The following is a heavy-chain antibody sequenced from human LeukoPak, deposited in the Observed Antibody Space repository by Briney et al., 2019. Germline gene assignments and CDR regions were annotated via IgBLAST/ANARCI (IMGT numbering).Heavy chain of an antibody. CDR3: ATVAPSHYYDSSGYYQFDY. Sequence: ASVKVSCKVSGYTLTELSMHWVRQAPGKGLAWMGGFDPEDGETIYAQKFQGRVTMTEDTTTDTAYMELNSLRSEDTAVYYCATVAPSHYYDSSGYYQFDYWGQGTLVTVSS. CDR2: FDPEDGET. D-gene: IGHD3-22*01. CDR1: GYTLTELS. J-gene: IGHJ4*02. V-gene: IGHV1-24*01.